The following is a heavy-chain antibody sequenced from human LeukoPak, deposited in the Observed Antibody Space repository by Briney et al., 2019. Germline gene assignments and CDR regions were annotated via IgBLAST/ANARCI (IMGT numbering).Heavy chain of an antibody. D-gene: IGHD4-17*01. CDR1: GFTFSSYA. CDR3: ARACGDYVKALGY. CDR2: ISGSGGST. J-gene: IGHJ4*02. Sequence: GGSLRLSCAASGFTFSSYAMSWVRQAPGKGLEWVLAISGSGGSTYYADSVKGRFTISRDNSKNTLYLQMNSLRAEDTAVYYCARACGDYVKALGYWGQGTLVTVSS. V-gene: IGHV3-23*01.